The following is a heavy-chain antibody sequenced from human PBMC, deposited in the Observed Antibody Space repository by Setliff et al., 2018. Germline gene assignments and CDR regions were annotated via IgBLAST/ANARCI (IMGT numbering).Heavy chain of an antibody. D-gene: IGHD4-17*01. J-gene: IGHJ4*02. CDR1: GYRFTTYW. V-gene: IGHV5-51*01. Sequence: LRISCKGSGYRFTTYWIAWVRQKPGKGLEWMGIVYPGDSDTQYSPSFQGQVTISADKSISTTYLQWGSLKASDTGMYYCARSTVTQDFDSWGQGTLVTVSS. CDR2: VYPGDSDT. CDR3: ARSTVTQDFDS.